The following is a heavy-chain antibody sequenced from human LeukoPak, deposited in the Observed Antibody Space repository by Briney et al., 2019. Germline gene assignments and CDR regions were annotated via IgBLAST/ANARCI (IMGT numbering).Heavy chain of an antibody. V-gene: IGHV3-21*01. J-gene: IGHJ5*02. D-gene: IGHD1-14*01. Sequence: GGSLRLSCAASGFTFSRFSLTWVRQAPGKGLEWVSSISRSSDYIYYAGSVKGRFTISRDNAKNSLYLQMNSLRAEDTAVYNCARDYFDSAGSDWFDPWGQGTLVTVSS. CDR1: GFTFSRFS. CDR3: ARDYFDSAGSDWFDP. CDR2: ISRSSDYI.